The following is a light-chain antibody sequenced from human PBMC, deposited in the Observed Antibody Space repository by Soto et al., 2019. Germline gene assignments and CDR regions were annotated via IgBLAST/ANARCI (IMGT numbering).Light chain of an antibody. V-gene: IGKV3-11*01. CDR1: QRVSTF. CDR3: QHRSAWWT. Sequence: EIVLTQSPATLSLSPGDRATLSCRASQRVSTFLAWYQHVPGQAPRLLIYDASNRATGIPVRFSGSGFGTDFTLTISSLEPEDSAVYYCQHRSAWWTFGQGTTVEIK. J-gene: IGKJ1*01. CDR2: DAS.